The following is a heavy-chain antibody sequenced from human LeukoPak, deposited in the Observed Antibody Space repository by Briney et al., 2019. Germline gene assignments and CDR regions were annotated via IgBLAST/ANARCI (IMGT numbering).Heavy chain of an antibody. CDR2: IWYDGSNK. CDR3: ARALYDSSGHTTNYYYYGMDV. J-gene: IGHJ6*02. CDR1: GFTFSSYG. D-gene: IGHD3-22*01. Sequence: PGGSLRLSCAASGFTFSSYGMHWVRQAPGKGLEWVAVIWYDGSNKYYEDSVKGRFTISRDNSKNMLYLQMNSLRAEDTAVYYCARALYDSSGHTTNYYYYGMDVWGQGTTVTASS. V-gene: IGHV3-33*04.